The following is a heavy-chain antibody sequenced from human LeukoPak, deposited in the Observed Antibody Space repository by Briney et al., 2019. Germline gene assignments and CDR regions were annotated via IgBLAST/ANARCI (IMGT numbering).Heavy chain of an antibody. CDR2: IYTSGST. V-gene: IGHV4-4*07. J-gene: IGHJ4*02. CDR3: AGKLRNSGSHDY. D-gene: IGHD1-26*01. Sequence: SETLSLTCTVSGGSISSYYWSWIRQPAGKGLEWIGRIYTSGSTNYNPSLKSRVTMSVDTSKNQFSLKLSSVTAADTAVYYCAGKLRNSGSHDYWGQGTLVTVSS. CDR1: GGSISSYY.